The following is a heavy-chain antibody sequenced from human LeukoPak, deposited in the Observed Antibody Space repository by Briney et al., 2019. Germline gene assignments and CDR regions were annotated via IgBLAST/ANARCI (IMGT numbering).Heavy chain of an antibody. CDR2: ISSSSTYI. D-gene: IGHD6-13*01. Sequence: PGGSLRLSCAASGFTLSSHSMNWVRHAPGKGLEWVSSISSSSTYIYHADSVKGRFTISRDNAKNSLYLQMSSLRAEDTAVYYCARVEGASSSLPSPYFYGMDVWGQGTTVTVSS. J-gene: IGHJ6*02. V-gene: IGHV3-21*01. CDR1: GFTLSSHS. CDR3: ARVEGASSSLPSPYFYGMDV.